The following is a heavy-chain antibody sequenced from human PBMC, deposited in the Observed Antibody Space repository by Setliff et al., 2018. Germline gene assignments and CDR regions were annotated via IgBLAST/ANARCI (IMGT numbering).Heavy chain of an antibody. J-gene: IGHJ4*02. CDR2: IYHTGKT. CDR3: ARTLSGYLSYFDS. CDR1: NHSVSSDYY. D-gene: IGHD5-12*01. V-gene: IGHV4-38-2*01. Sequence: SETLSLTCVVSNHSVSSDYYWGWVRQSPVKGLEWIGNIYHTGKTYYNPSLKSRVTISIDTSKNYLSLRLTSVTAADTAMYFCARTLSGYLSYFDSWGQGTLVTVSS.